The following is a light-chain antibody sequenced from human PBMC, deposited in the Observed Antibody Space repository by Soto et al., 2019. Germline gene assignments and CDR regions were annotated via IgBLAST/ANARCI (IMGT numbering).Light chain of an antibody. CDR3: QQRSNWPYLT. V-gene: IGKV3-11*01. Sequence: EIVLTQSPGTLSLSPGERATLSCRASQSVSGYLGWYRQKPGQAPRLLIYDASNRAYGVPARFRGSGSGTNFTLTIASLEPDDFAVYYCQQRSNWPYLTFGGGTRV. CDR2: DAS. CDR1: QSVSGY. J-gene: IGKJ4*01.